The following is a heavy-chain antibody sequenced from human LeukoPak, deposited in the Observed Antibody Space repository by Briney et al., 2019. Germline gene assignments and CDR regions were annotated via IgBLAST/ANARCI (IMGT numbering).Heavy chain of an antibody. Sequence: GASVKVSCKASGYTFTSYYMHWVRQAPGQGLEWMGIINPSGGSTSYAQKFQGRVTMTRDTSTSTVYMELSSLRSEDTAVYYCARDAPLWSGYYPLDYWGQGTLVTVSS. D-gene: IGHD3-3*01. CDR1: GYTFTSYY. V-gene: IGHV1-46*01. CDR2: INPSGGST. J-gene: IGHJ4*02. CDR3: ARDAPLWSGYYPLDY.